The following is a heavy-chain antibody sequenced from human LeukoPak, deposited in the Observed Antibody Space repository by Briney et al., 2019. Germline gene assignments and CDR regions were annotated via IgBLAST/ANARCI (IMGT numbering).Heavy chain of an antibody. D-gene: IGHD3-22*01. J-gene: IGHJ4*02. CDR2: IYYSGST. CDR1: GGSISSSY. Sequence: PSETLSLTCTVSGGSISSSYWSWIRQPPGKGLEWFGYIYYSGSTNYNPSLKSRFTISVDTSKNQFSLKLSSVTAADTAVYYCASVRYDSSGYYSRVYFDYWGQGTLVTVSS. V-gene: IGHV4-59*13. CDR3: ASVRYDSSGYYSRVYFDY.